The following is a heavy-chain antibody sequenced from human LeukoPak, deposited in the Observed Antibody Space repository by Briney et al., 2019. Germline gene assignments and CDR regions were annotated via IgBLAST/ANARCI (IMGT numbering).Heavy chain of an antibody. D-gene: IGHD3-10*01. CDR3: ASDQHFGSGSYFLDY. CDR1: GGSISSYY. V-gene: IGHV4-59*01. CDR2: IYNSGST. Sequence: PSQTLSLTCTVSGGSISSYYWSWIRQPPGKGLEWIGYIYNSGSTNYNPSLKSRVTISVDTSKNQFSLKLSSVTAADAAVYYCASDQHFGSGSYFLDYWGQGTLVTVSS. J-gene: IGHJ4*02.